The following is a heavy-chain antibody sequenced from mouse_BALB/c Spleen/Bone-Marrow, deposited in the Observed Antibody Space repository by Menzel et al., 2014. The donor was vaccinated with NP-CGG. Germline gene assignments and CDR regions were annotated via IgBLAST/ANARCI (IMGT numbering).Heavy chain of an antibody. J-gene: IGHJ2*01. CDR2: ISGGTSTI. V-gene: IGHV5-17*02. D-gene: IGHD2-3*01. Sequence: EVKVEESGGGLVQPGGSRKLSCAASGFTFRSFGMHWARQVPEKGLEWVAYISGGTSTIYYADTVKGRFTISRDNPNNTLFLQMTSLRSEDTAMYYCVRGGYYVPSYFDSWGQGTTLTVSS. CDR1: GFTFRSFG. CDR3: VRGGYYVPSYFDS.